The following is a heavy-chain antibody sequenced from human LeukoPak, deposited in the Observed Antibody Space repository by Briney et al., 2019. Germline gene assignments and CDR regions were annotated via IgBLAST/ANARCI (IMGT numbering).Heavy chain of an antibody. CDR1: GFTFSSYA. Sequence: PGRSLRLSCAASGFTFSSYAMHWVRQAPGKGLEWVAVISYDGSNKYYADSVKGRFTISRDNSKNTLYLQMNSLRAEDTAVYYCARSRYFDWLCPFDYWGRGTLVTVSS. V-gene: IGHV3-30*04. CDR3: ARSRYFDWLCPFDY. D-gene: IGHD3-9*01. CDR2: ISYDGSNK. J-gene: IGHJ4*02.